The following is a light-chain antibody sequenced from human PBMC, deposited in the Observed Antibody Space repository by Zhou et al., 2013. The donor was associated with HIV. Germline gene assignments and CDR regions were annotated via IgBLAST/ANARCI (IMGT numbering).Light chain of an antibody. CDR2: GAS. V-gene: IGKV3-15*01. CDR1: QSISSN. Sequence: EIVMTQSPVTLSVSPGNRVTLSCRASQSISSNLAWYQQKPGQAPRLLIFGASTRATGVPARFSGSGSGTRFTLTIGSMQSEDFAVYYCQQYNTWPYTFGQGTKPGDQ. J-gene: IGKJ2*01. CDR3: QQYNTWPYT.